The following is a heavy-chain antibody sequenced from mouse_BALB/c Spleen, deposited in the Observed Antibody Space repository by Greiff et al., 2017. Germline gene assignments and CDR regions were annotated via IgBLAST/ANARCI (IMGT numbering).Heavy chain of an antibody. D-gene: IGHD1-1*01. CDR3: ARGTVDY. J-gene: IGHJ2*01. CDR1: GYTFTNYW. Sequence: QVQLQQSGAELVRPGTSVKISCKASGYTFTNYWLDWVKQRPGHGLEWIGDIYPGGGYTNYNEKFKGKATLTADTSSSTAYMQLSSLTSEDSAVYFCARGTVDYWGQGTTLTVSS. V-gene: IGHV1-63*02. CDR2: IYPGGGYT.